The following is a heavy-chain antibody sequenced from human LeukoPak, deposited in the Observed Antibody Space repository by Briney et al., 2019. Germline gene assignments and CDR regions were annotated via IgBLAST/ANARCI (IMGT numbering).Heavy chain of an antibody. J-gene: IGHJ2*01. CDR2: INPNSGGT. CDR3: ARDLKTGYWYFDL. Sequence: GASVKVSCKASGYSFTSYGISWVRQAPGQGLEWMGWINPNSGGTNYAQKFQGRVTMTRDTSISTAYMELSRLRSDDTAVYYCARDLKTGYWYFDLWGRGTLVTVSS. CDR1: GYSFTSYG. V-gene: IGHV1-2*02. D-gene: IGHD3-9*01.